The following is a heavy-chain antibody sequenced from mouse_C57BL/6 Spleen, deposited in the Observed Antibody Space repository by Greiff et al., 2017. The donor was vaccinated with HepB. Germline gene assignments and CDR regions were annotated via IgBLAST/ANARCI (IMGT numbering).Heavy chain of an antibody. D-gene: IGHD2-3*01. CDR1: GYTFTSYW. J-gene: IGHJ1*03. CDR3: ARILFYDGYRYFDV. V-gene: IGHV1-64*01. Sequence: VQLQQPGAELVKPGASVKLSCKASGYTFTSYWMHWVKQRPGQGLEWIGMIHPNSGSTNYNEKFKSKATLTVDKSSSTAYMQLSSLTSEDSAVYYCARILFYDGYRYFDVWGTGTTVTVSS. CDR2: IHPNSGST.